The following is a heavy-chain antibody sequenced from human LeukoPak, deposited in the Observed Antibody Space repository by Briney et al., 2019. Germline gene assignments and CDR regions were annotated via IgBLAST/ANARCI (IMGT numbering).Heavy chain of an antibody. V-gene: IGHV6-1*01. D-gene: IGHD6-19*01. J-gene: IGHJ4*02. CDR1: GDSVSSNCAA. CDR3: ARDWSIAVAGFDY. CDR2: SYYRSKWYN. Sequence: SQTPSLTCAISGDSVSSNCAAWNWIRQSPSRGLEWQGRSYYRSKWYNDYAVSVKSRITINPDTSKNQFSLQLNSVTPEDTAVYYCARDWSIAVAGFDYWGQGTLVTVSS.